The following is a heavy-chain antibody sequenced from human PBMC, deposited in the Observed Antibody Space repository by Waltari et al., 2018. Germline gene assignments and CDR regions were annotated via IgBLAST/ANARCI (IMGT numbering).Heavy chain of an antibody. J-gene: IGHJ4*02. CDR3: ARVAAMVTIDY. CDR1: GGPISSTSYY. V-gene: IGHV4-39*07. Sequence: QLQLQESGPGLVKPSETLSLTCTVSGGPISSTSYYWGWIRQPPGKGLEWIGSIYYSGSTYYNPSLKSRVTISVDTSKNQFSLKLSSVTAADTAVYYCARVAAMVTIDYWGQGTLVTVSS. CDR2: IYYSGST. D-gene: IGHD5-18*01.